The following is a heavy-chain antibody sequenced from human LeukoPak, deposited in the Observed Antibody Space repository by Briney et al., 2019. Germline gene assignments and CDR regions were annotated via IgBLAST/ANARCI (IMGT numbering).Heavy chain of an antibody. V-gene: IGHV3-74*01. CDR2: IDSDGSST. J-gene: IGHJ4*02. CDR1: GFTFSSYW. D-gene: IGHD1-26*01. Sequence: GGSLRLSCAASGFTFSSYWMYWVRQAPGKGLVWVSRIDSDGSSTRYADSVKGRFTISRDNAKNTVYLQMTSLRAEDTAMYYCAGVGATTPFDYWGQGILVIVSS. CDR3: AGVGATTPFDY.